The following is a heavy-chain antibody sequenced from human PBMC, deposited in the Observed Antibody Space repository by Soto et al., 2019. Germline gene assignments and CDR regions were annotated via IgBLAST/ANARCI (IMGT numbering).Heavy chain of an antibody. CDR2: SKGKTDGETT. CDR1: GLGFTNAW. Sequence: EVQLMESGGGLVKPGGSLRLSCVVSGLGFTNAWMSWVRQAPGKGLEWVGRSKGKTDGETTDYAAPVKGRFTMSRDDSKNTLYLQMNSLETEDTGLYYCVTDPGHLLVNWGQGTLVTVSS. CDR3: VTDPGHLLVN. J-gene: IGHJ4*02. D-gene: IGHD2-21*01. V-gene: IGHV3-15*01.